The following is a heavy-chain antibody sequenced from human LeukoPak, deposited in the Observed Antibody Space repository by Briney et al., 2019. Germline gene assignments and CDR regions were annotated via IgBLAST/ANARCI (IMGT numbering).Heavy chain of an antibody. D-gene: IGHD6-19*01. CDR2: ISGGTT. J-gene: IGHJ4*02. Sequence: GGSLRLSCTASGFIFGDYLMSWFRQAPGKGLEWIGFISGGTTEYAASVKGRFTISRDDSTSIAYLQMNSLTTEDTAVYYCSRGSGWLSVYWGQGTLVTVSP. CDR3: SRGSGWLSVY. CDR1: GFIFGDYL. V-gene: IGHV3-49*03.